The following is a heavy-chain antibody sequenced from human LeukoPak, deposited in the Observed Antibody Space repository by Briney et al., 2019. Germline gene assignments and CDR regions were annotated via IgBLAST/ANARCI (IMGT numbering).Heavy chain of an antibody. CDR1: GGSISSSSYY. J-gene: IGHJ4*02. Sequence: PSETLSPTCTVSGGSISSSSYYWGWIRQPPGKGLEWIGSIYYSGSTYHNPSLKSRVTISVDTSKNQFSLKLSSVTAADTAVYYCARPRLGIAAAGSDYWGQGTLVTVSS. D-gene: IGHD6-13*01. CDR3: ARPRLGIAAAGSDY. CDR2: IYYSGST. V-gene: IGHV4-39*01.